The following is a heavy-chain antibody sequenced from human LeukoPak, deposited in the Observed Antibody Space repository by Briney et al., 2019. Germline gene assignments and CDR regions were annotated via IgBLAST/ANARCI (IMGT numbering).Heavy chain of an antibody. CDR2: ISGDGAST. CDR3: ARAVYYYDSSGYLRDNWFDP. CDR1: GFTFAIHA. J-gene: IGHJ5*02. V-gene: IGHV3-23*01. D-gene: IGHD3-22*01. Sequence: GGSLRLSCAASGFTFAIHAMTWVRQAPGKGLEWVSGISGDGASTHYAESVKGQFTISRDNSKNTLYLQMNSLRAEDTAVYYCARAVYYYDSSGYLRDNWFDPWGQGTLVTVSS.